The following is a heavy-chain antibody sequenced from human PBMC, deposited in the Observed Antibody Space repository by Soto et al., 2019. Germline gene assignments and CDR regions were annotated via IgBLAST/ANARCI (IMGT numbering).Heavy chain of an antibody. CDR3: AKSTEVVNYYYGMDV. CDR1: GFTFSSYA. D-gene: IGHD2-15*01. Sequence: GGSLRLSCAASGFTFSSYAMSWVRQAPGKGLEWVSAISGSGGSTYYADSVKGRFTISRDNSKNTLYLQMNSLRAEDTAVYYCAKSTEVVNYYYGMDVWGQGTTVTVSS. J-gene: IGHJ6*02. V-gene: IGHV3-23*01. CDR2: ISGSGGST.